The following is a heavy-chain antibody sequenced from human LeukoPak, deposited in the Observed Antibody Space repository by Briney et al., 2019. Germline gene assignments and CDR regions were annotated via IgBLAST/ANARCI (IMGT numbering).Heavy chain of an antibody. J-gene: IGHJ4*02. D-gene: IGHD3-16*02. CDR1: GFSFSRYT. CDR3: VRDELEGSYLYYFDY. Sequence: GGSLRLSCAASGFSFSRYTMHWVRQAPGKGLEWVALISYDGSNKNYADSVKGRFTISRDNSKNTLDLQMNSLRAEDTAVYYCVRDELEGSYLYYFDYWGQGSLVTVSS. V-gene: IGHV3-30*04. CDR2: ISYDGSNK.